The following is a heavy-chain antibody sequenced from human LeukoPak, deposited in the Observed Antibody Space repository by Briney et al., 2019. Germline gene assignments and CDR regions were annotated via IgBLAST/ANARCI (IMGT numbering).Heavy chain of an antibody. CDR2: IYYSGST. CDR3: ARIYSYGYREDYYYYYYMDV. J-gene: IGHJ6*03. Sequence: SETLSLTCTVSGGSISSSSYYWGWIRQPPGKGLEWIGSIYYSGSTYYNPSLKSRVTISVDTSKNQFSLKLSSVTAADTAVYYCARIYSYGYREDYYYYYYMDVWGKGTTVTVSS. D-gene: IGHD5-18*01. V-gene: IGHV4-39*07. CDR1: GGSISSSSYY.